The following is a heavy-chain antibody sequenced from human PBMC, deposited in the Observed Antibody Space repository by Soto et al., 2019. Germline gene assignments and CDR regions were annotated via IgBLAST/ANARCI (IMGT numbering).Heavy chain of an antibody. Sequence: EVQLVESGGGLIQPGGSLRLSCAAPGFTVSSNYMTWVRQAPGKGLEWVSVIYSGGSTYYPDSVKGRFTISRDNSKNTLYLQMNSLRAEDTAVYYCARASITMVRGVYYYYGMDVWGQGTTVTVSS. V-gene: IGHV3-53*01. CDR1: GFTVSSNY. D-gene: IGHD3-10*01. J-gene: IGHJ6*02. CDR3: ARASITMVRGVYYYYGMDV. CDR2: IYSGGST.